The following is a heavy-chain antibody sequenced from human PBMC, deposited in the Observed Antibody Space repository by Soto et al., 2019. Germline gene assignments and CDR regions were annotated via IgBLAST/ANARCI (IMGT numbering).Heavy chain of an antibody. CDR2: ISPNCGTE. Sequence: VKVSCKASGRPFSIYAISWVRQAPGQGLEWMGGISPNCGTENYAQKFRGRVTITSDTSTSTAYMEVSSLRSEDTAAFSCERVLEGRDYYESSGDWGQGTLVTVSS. V-gene: IGHV1-69*13. D-gene: IGHD3-22*01. CDR1: GRPFSIYA. CDR3: ERVLEGRDYYESSGD. J-gene: IGHJ4*02.